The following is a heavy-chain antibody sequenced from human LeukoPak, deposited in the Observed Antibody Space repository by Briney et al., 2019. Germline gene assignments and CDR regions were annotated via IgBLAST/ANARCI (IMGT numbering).Heavy chain of an antibody. CDR3: ARAAPYYYDSSGYSAFDS. V-gene: IGHV3-48*02. CDR1: GFTFRIYS. D-gene: IGHD3-22*01. Sequence: GGSLRLSCAASGFTFRIYSMHWVRQAPGKGREWVSYISSTKGTIYYADSVKGRFTISRDNAKNSLYLQMNSLRDEDTAVYYCARAAPYYYDSSGYSAFDSWGQGTMVTVSA. CDR2: ISSTKGTI. J-gene: IGHJ3*02.